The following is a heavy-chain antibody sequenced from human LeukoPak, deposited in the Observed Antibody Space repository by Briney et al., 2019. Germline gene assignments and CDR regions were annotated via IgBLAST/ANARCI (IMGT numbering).Heavy chain of an antibody. Sequence: SETLSLTCTVSGGSTSSYYWSWIRQPPGKGLEWIGYIYYSGSTNYNPSLKSRVTISVDTSKNQFSLKLSSVTAADTAVYYCARLGGGYYTIDYWGQGTLVTVSS. CDR3: ARLGGGYYTIDY. CDR1: GGSTSSYY. V-gene: IGHV4-59*12. J-gene: IGHJ4*02. D-gene: IGHD3-3*01. CDR2: IYYSGST.